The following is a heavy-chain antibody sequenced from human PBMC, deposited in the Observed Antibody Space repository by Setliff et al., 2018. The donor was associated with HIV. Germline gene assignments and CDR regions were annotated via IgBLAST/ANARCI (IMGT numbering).Heavy chain of an antibody. J-gene: IGHJ4*02. CDR1: GCTLAEIS. Sequence: ASVKVSCKVSGCTLAEISMHWVRQAPGKGLEWMGRVDPKNGKTLYAENLRGRITITADTSTDTAYMELNSLRSEDTAMYYCATLDYYGSQTYNLALHYWGQGTLVTVSS. D-gene: IGHD3-10*01. CDR2: VDPKNGKT. V-gene: IGHV1-24*01. CDR3: ATLDYYGSQTYNLALHY.